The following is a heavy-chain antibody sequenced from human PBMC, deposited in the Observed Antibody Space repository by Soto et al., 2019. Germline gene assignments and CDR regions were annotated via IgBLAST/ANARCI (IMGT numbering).Heavy chain of an antibody. J-gene: IGHJ5*02. CDR1: GYTFTSYD. CDR2: MNPNSGNT. CDR3: ARSLAQYCSGGSCYSDVWLNWFDP. Sequence: GASVKVSCKASGYTFTSYDINWVRQATGQGLEWMGWMNPNSGNTGYAQKFQGRVTMTRNTSISTAYMELSSLRSEDTAVYYCARSLAQYCSGGSCYSDVWLNWFDPWGQGTLVTVSS. D-gene: IGHD2-15*01. V-gene: IGHV1-8*01.